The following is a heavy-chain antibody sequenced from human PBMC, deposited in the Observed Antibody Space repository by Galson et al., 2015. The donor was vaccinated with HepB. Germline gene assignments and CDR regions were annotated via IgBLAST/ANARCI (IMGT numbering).Heavy chain of an antibody. CDR3: ARGFSGYSGYDHPHYFDS. D-gene: IGHD5-12*01. CDR2: IWYDGVRK. J-gene: IGHJ4*02. CDR1: GFSFSTYG. V-gene: IGHV3-33*01. Sequence: SLRLSCAATGFSFSTYGVHWVRQAPGRGLEWVAVIWYDGVRKYFEDSVKGRFTISRDDSQNTQYLQMNSLRADDTAIYYCARGFSGYSGYDHPHYFDSWGRGTLVTVSS.